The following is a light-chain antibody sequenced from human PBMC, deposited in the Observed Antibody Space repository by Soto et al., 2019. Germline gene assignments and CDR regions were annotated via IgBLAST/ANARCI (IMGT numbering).Light chain of an antibody. V-gene: IGKV3-15*01. CDR2: GAS. CDR3: QQYNTWPLT. Sequence: DIVMTQSPATLSVSPGERATLSCRASQNINRTLAWYQQKPGQAPGLLISGASARASGIPARFSGSGSGTEFTLTISSLQSEDFAIYYCQQYNTWPLTFGQGTKVEI. J-gene: IGKJ1*01. CDR1: QNINRT.